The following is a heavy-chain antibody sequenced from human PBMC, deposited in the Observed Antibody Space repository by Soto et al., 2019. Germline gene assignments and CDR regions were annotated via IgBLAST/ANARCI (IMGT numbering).Heavy chain of an antibody. CDR2: ISGSGGST. CDR3: AKAGLVAALPDYFDY. D-gene: IGHD6-6*01. Sequence: GGSLILSCAASGFTFSSYAMSWVRQAPGKGLEWVSAISGSGGSTYYADSVKGRFTISRDNSKNTLYLQMNSLRAEDTAVYYCAKAGLVAALPDYFDYWGQGTLVTVSS. J-gene: IGHJ4*02. CDR1: GFTFSSYA. V-gene: IGHV3-23*01.